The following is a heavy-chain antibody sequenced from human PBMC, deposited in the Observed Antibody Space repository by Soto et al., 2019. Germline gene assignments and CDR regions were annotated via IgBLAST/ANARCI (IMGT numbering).Heavy chain of an antibody. J-gene: IGHJ4*02. CDR2: IYYSGST. Sequence: PSETLSLTCTVSGGSVSSGSYYWSWIRQPPGKGLEWIGYIYYSGSTNYNPSLKSRVTISVDTSKNQFSLKLSSVTAADTAVYYCARESTGPPGDYGDYSPLDYWGQGTLVTVSS. D-gene: IGHD4-17*01. V-gene: IGHV4-61*01. CDR3: ARESTGPPGDYGDYSPLDY. CDR1: GGSVSSGSYY.